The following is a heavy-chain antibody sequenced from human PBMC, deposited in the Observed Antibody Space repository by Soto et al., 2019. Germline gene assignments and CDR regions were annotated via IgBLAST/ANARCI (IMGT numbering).Heavy chain of an antibody. CDR2: IRLRATGGTT. J-gene: IGHJ3*02. CDR1: GFKVGAYS. Sequence: EVQLVDSGGGLVTPGQSLRLPSPASGFKVGAYSLSWFRQAPGKGLEWIGFIRLRATGGTTEYAGSVKGRFSISRDASRSIAYLQMNRLTTEDTAVYYCTREGQEGRSSSGYWRALDMWGQGTLVTVSS. V-gene: IGHV3-49*05. CDR3: TREGQEGRSSSGYWRALDM. D-gene: IGHD6-19*01.